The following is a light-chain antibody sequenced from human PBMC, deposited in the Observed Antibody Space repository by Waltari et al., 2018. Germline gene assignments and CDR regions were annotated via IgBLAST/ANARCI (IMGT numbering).Light chain of an antibody. Sequence: DIQITPSPSSLSASVGDRVTITCQASQDISNFLNWYQQKPGKAPKLLIYDAANSETGVPSRCSGSAYGTDFTFTISSLQPEDIATYYCQQYANFPLTIGGGTKLEI. CDR2: DAA. CDR1: QDISNF. J-gene: IGKJ4*01. V-gene: IGKV1-33*01. CDR3: QQYANFPLT.